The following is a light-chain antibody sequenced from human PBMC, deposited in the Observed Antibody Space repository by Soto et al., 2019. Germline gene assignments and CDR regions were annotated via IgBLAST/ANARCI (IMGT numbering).Light chain of an antibody. Sequence: AIQLTQSRSSLSASVGDRVTITCRASQAIRGALAWYQQTSGKAHKILIYDVSTLQSGVPSRFSDSSSGTEFSRPSSSLLPEDFTTYFCEQFNRYPITLGQGTRLDMK. CDR2: DVS. J-gene: IGKJ5*01. CDR1: QAIRGA. CDR3: EQFNRYPIT. V-gene: IGKV1-13*02.